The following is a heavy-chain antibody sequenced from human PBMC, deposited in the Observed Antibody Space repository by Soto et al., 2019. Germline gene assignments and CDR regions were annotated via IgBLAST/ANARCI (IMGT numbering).Heavy chain of an antibody. D-gene: IGHD3-16*01. CDR1: GASMNNFY. V-gene: IGHV4-59*01. J-gene: IGHJ4*02. CDR3: ARSGHTFGGVV. Sequence: SETLSLTCSVSGASMNNFYCSWIRQAPGKGLEYIGWVYYNGSTNYNPSLKSRPSISLDTSKNQISLKLNSVTAADTAVYYCARSGHTFGGVVWGQGILVTAPQ. CDR2: VYYNGST.